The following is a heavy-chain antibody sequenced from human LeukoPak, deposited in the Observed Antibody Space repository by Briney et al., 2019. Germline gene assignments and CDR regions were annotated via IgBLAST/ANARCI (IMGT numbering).Heavy chain of an antibody. Sequence: ASVKVSCKASGYTFTSYGISWVRQAPGQGLEWMGWISAYNGNTNYAQKLQGRVTMTTDTSTSTAYMELRSLRSEDTAVYYCAREARITMVRGVIPTFDYWGQGTLVTVSS. J-gene: IGHJ4*02. V-gene: IGHV1-18*04. CDR3: AREARITMVRGVIPTFDY. CDR2: ISAYNGNT. D-gene: IGHD3-10*01. CDR1: GYTFTSYG.